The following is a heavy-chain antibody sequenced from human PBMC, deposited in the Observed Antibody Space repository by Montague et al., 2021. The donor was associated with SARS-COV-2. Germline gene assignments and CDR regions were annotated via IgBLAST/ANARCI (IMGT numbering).Heavy chain of an antibody. CDR3: VKDFDLSV. CDR1: GFTFKNYA. D-gene: IGHD2/OR15-2a*01. J-gene: IGHJ6*02. Sequence: SLRLSCAASGFTFKNYALRWVRQPPGKGLEWVSSIHGTGYGPFCADSVKGRFRISRDNSKKMLYLQTNSLSAEDPAVYYCVKDFDLSVWGQGTTVAVSS. CDR2: IHGTGYGP. V-gene: IGHV3-23*01.